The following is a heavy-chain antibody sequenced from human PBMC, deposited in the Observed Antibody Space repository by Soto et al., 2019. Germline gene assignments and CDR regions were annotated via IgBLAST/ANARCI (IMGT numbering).Heavy chain of an antibody. CDR2: MNPNSGNT. CDR1: GGTFSSYA. J-gene: IGHJ4*02. D-gene: IGHD6-13*01. V-gene: IGHV1-8*02. Sequence: ASVKVSCKASGGTFSSYAISWARQATGQGLEWMGWMNPNSGNTGYAQKFQGRVTMTRNTSISTAYMELSSLRSEDTAVYYCARVYSSSWGFDYWGQGTLVTVSS. CDR3: ARVYSSSWGFDY.